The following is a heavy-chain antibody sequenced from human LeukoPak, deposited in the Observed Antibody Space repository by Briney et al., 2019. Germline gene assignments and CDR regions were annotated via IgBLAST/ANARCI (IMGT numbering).Heavy chain of an antibody. CDR1: GFTFSSYG. Sequence: GGSLRLSCAASGFTFSSYGMSWVRQAPGKGLEWVSAISGSGGSTYYADSVKGRFTISRDNSKNTLYLQMNSLRAEDTAVYYCAKEFADILTGYYHYYMDVWGKGTTVTISS. CDR2: ISGSGGST. D-gene: IGHD3-9*01. CDR3: AKEFADILTGYYHYYMDV. V-gene: IGHV3-23*01. J-gene: IGHJ6*03.